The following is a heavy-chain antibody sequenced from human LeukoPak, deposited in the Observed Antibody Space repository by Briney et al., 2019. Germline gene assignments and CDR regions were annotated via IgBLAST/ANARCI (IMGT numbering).Heavy chain of an antibody. CDR3: ARAESMALYFLY. Sequence: GASVKVSCKASGYTFTDFGSIWVRQAPGQGLEWMGWVSTYNGDTDYAKKFQDRVTMTTESSTQTTFMELRNLRSDDTAVYYCARAESMALYFLYWGQGTLVSVSS. CDR2: VSTYNGDT. CDR1: GYTFTDFG. J-gene: IGHJ1*01. D-gene: IGHD1-14*01. V-gene: IGHV1-18*01.